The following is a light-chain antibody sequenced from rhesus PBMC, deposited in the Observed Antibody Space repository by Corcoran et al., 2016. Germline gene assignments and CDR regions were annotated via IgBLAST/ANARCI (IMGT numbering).Light chain of an antibody. J-gene: IGKJ1*01. CDR3: QQHDNSPPWT. Sequence: DIQMTQSPSSLSASVGDRVTITCRASQGISNWLAWYQQKPGKAPKLLIYRASNLETGVPSRFSESGSGTDFTLTISSLQPEDIATYYCQQHDNSPPWTFGQGTKVEIK. CDR1: QGISNW. V-gene: IGKV1-69*01. CDR2: RAS.